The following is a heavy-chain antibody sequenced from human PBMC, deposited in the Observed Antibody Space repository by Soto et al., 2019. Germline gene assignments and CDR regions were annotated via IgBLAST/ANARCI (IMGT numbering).Heavy chain of an antibody. V-gene: IGHV4-38-2*01. CDR3: ARAGYSGYRNGMDV. D-gene: IGHD5-12*01. Sequence: LSLTCGISGDSVRRGYWDWIRQTPGKGLEWIGTVHHSGNAYYNPSLKSRVTISVDTSKNQFSLKLSSVTAADTAMYYCARAGYSGYRNGMDVWGQGTTVTVSS. J-gene: IGHJ6*02. CDR1: GDSVRRGY. CDR2: VHHSGNA.